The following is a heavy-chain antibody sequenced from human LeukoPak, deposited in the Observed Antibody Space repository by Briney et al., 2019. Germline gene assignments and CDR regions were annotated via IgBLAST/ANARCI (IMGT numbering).Heavy chain of an antibody. CDR2: FDPEDGET. Sequence: ASVKVSCKVSGYTLTELSKHWVRQAPGKGLEWMGGFDPEDGETIYAQKFQGRVTMTEDTSTDTAYMELSSLRSEDTAVYYCARTNYDYVWGSYRNAFDIWGQGTMVTVSS. V-gene: IGHV1-24*01. CDR1: GYTLTELS. CDR3: ARTNYDYVWGSYRNAFDI. J-gene: IGHJ3*02. D-gene: IGHD3-16*02.